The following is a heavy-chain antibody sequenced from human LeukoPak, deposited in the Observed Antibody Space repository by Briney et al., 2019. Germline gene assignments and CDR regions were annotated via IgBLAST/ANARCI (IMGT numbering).Heavy chain of an antibody. CDR2: INTGNGNT. D-gene: IGHD3-3*01. Sequence: ASVKVSCKTSGYTFANYGMHWVRQAPRQSLEWMGWINTGNGNTKSSQKFQDRVALTRDTSASTAYMELNSLSSEDTAVYYCARSPRYTIFGVVIISDYYYYYGMDVWGQGTTVTVSS. V-gene: IGHV1-3*04. J-gene: IGHJ6*02. CDR3: ARSPRYTIFGVVIISDYYYYYGMDV. CDR1: GYTFANYG.